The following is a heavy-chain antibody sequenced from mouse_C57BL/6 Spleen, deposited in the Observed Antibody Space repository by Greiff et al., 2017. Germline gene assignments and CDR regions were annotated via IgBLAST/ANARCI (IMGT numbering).Heavy chain of an antibody. Sequence: EVKLEESGAELVRPGASVKLSCTASGFNIKDYYMHWVKQRPEQGLEWIGRIDPEDGDTEYAPKFQGKATMTADTSYNTAYLQLSSLTSEDTAVYYCTSITTGWGQGTRVTVSA. CDR3: TSITTG. J-gene: IGHJ3*01. D-gene: IGHD1-1*01. V-gene: IGHV14-1*01. CDR2: IDPEDGDT. CDR1: GFNIKDYY.